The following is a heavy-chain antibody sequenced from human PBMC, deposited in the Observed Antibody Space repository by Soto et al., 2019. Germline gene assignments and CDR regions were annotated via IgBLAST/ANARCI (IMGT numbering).Heavy chain of an antibody. Sequence: QVQLQESGPGLVKPSETLSLTCTVSGGSTSSYYWGWIRQPPGKALEWIGYFFYGGTSNYNPSLRSRVTISGATAENQLSLRLTSVTAADTAVYYCARISAYSSGWYTYYFDYWGHGILVTVSS. CDR1: GGSTSSYY. J-gene: IGHJ4*01. V-gene: IGHV4-59*01. D-gene: IGHD6-13*01. CDR2: FFYGGTS. CDR3: ARISAYSSGWYTYYFDY.